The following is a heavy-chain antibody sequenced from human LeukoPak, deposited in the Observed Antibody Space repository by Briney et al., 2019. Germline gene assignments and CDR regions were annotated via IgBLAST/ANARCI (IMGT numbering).Heavy chain of an antibody. CDR1: RFTLSIYA. Sequence: GGSLRLSYASSRFTLSIYAMSGVRQPRGKALEWGSAISGSGGSTYYADAVKGRFTISRDNSKKTLYLQMNSLRAEDTAVYYCAKDPHGSGSYFSYFDYWGQGTLVTVSS. CDR3: AKDPHGSGSYFSYFDY. CDR2: ISGSGGST. V-gene: IGHV3-23*01. D-gene: IGHD3-10*01. J-gene: IGHJ4*02.